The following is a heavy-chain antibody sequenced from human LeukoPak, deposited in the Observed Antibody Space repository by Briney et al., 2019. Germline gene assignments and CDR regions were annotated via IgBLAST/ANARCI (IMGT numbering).Heavy chain of an antibody. J-gene: IGHJ6*02. CDR3: ARDILGRSNGGSNYFGMEV. D-gene: IGHD2-15*01. V-gene: IGHV1-46*01. Sequence: ASVKFSCKASGYTFTSYYMHWVRQAPGQGLEWMGIINPSGGSTSYAQKFQGRVTMTRDTSTSTVYMELSSLRSEDTAVYYCARDILGRSNGGSNYFGMEVWGQGTTVTVSS. CDR2: INPSGGST. CDR1: GYTFTSYY.